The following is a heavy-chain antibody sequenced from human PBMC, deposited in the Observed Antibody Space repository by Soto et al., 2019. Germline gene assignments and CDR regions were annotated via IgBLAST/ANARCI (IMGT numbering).Heavy chain of an antibody. D-gene: IGHD2-15*01. CDR2: VRGNGDPP. CDR1: GFTFSSYA. CDR3: VKSRGGNNFDFFD. J-gene: IGHJ4*02. Sequence: LRLSCSTSGFTFSSYAMHWVRQSPGKGLEYISGVRGNGDPPFYADSVKGRFTISRDNSKNTVYLQMSSLSADDAAVYYCVKSRGGNNFDFFDWGQGTLVTVSS. V-gene: IGHV3-64D*06.